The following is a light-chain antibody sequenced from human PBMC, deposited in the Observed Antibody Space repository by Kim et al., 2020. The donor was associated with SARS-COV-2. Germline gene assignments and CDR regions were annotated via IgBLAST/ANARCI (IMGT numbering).Light chain of an antibody. CDR3: LQHNVYPLT. CDR2: AAS. J-gene: IGKJ4*01. V-gene: IGKV1-17*03. Sequence: AAVGDRVTITCRASQAISNYLAWFQQKPGKGPKRLIYAASSLQSGVPSRFSGSGSGTEFTLTISSLQPEDFATYFCLQHNVYPLTFGGGTKVDIK. CDR1: QAISNY.